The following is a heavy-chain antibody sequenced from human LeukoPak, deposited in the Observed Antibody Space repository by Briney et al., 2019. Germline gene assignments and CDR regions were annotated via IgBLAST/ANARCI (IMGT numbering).Heavy chain of an antibody. CDR3: ARDRHVAAAGYYFDY. J-gene: IGHJ4*02. CDR2: IADDGKDK. CDR1: GFTFSTYP. V-gene: IGHV3-30*04. Sequence: GRSLRLSCTASGFTFSTYPIHWVRQAPGKGLEWVAVIADDGKDKHYVESVKGRFTISRDNSKNTLYLQMNSLRVEDTAVYYCARDRHVAAAGYYFDYWGQGTLVTVSS. D-gene: IGHD6-25*01.